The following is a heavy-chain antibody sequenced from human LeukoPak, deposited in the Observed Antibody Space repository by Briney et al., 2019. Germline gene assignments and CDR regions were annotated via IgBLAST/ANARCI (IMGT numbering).Heavy chain of an antibody. D-gene: IGHD3-10*01. J-gene: IGHJ6*03. V-gene: IGHV3-11*04. Sequence: GGSLRLSCAASGFTFSDYYMSWIRQAPGRGLEWVSYISSSGSTIYYADSVKGRFTISRDNAKNSLYLQMNTLRAEDTAVYYCARDKGDYYYYMDVWGKGTTVTVSS. CDR1: GFTFSDYY. CDR3: ARDKGDYYYYMDV. CDR2: ISSSGSTI.